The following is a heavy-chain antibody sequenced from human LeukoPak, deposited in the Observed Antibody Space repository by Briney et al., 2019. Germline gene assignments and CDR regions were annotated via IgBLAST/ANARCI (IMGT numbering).Heavy chain of an antibody. Sequence: SETLSLTCTVSGGSVSSYYWSWIRQPPGKGLEWIGFIYYSGSTNYNPSLKSRVTISVDTSKNQFSLKLTSVTAADTAVYYCARHTGVQLWNPNWFDPWGQGTLVTVSS. CDR3: ARHTGVQLWNPNWFDP. V-gene: IGHV4-59*08. J-gene: IGHJ5*02. CDR1: GGSVSSYY. CDR2: IYYSGST. D-gene: IGHD5-18*01.